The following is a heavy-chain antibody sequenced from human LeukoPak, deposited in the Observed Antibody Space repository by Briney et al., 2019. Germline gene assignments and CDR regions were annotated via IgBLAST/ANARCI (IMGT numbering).Heavy chain of an antibody. D-gene: IGHD3-10*01. CDR1: GGTFSSHA. V-gene: IGHV1-69*13. CDR2: IIPIFGTA. J-gene: IGHJ4*02. Sequence: SVKVSCKASGGTFSSHAISWVRQAPGQGLEWMGGIIPIFGTANYAQKFQGRVTITADESTSTAYMELSSLRSEDTAVYYCASTPYYYGSGSYYHQGYYFDYWGQGTLVTVSS. CDR3: ASTPYYYGSGSYYHQGYYFDY.